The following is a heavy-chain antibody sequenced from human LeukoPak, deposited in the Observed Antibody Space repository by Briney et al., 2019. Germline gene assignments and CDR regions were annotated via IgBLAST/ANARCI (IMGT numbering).Heavy chain of an antibody. J-gene: IGHJ4*02. V-gene: IGHV3-23*01. CDR2: ISVSGGST. CDR1: GFTFGSYA. CDR3: AKDLRLGELSHCDS. D-gene: IGHD3-10*01. Sequence: PGGSLRLSCAASGFTFGSYAMSWVRRAPGKGLEWVSAISVSGGSTYYADSVKGRFTISRDNSKNRLFLQMNSLRAGDTALYYCAKDLRLGELSHCDSWGQGTLVTVSS.